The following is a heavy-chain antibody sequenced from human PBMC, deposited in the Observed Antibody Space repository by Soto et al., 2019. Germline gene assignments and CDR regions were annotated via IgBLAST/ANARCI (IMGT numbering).Heavy chain of an antibody. CDR1: GYTFTGYY. J-gene: IGHJ6*02. CDR2: INPNSGGT. V-gene: IGHV1-2*02. CDR3: AVAGVWSGYSPSLYYYGMDV. Sequence: ASVKVSCKASGYTFTGYYMHWVRQAPGQGLEWMGWINPNSGGTNYAQKFQGRVTMTRDTSISTAYMELSRLRSDDTAVYYCAVAGVWSGYSPSLYYYGMDVWGQGTTVTVS. D-gene: IGHD3-3*01.